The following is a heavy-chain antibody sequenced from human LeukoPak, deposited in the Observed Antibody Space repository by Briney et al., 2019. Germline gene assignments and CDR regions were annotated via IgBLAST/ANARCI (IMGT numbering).Heavy chain of an antibody. CDR1: GFTFSSFA. V-gene: IGHV3-30-3*01. Sequence: GRSLRLSCAASGFTFSSFAMHWVRQAPGKGLEWVAVISYDGSNKYYADSVKGRFTISRDSSRSTLLLQMNSLRAEDTALYYCARDSTTGGAFDIWGQGTMVTVSS. J-gene: IGHJ3*02. CDR2: ISYDGSNK. D-gene: IGHD1-1*01. CDR3: ARDSTTGGAFDI.